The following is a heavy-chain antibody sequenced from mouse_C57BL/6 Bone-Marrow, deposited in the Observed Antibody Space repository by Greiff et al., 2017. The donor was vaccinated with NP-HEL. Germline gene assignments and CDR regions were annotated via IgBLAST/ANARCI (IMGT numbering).Heavy chain of an antibody. D-gene: IGHD2-2*01. CDR1: GYTFTSYW. J-gene: IGHJ1*03. Sequence: QVQLQQPGAELVKPGASVKLSCKASGYTFTSYWMQWVKQRPGQGLEWIGEIDPSDSYTNYNQKFKGKATLTVDTSSSTAYMQLSSLTSEDSAVYYCARRGVTGVYWYFDVWGTGTTVTVSS. CDR3: ARRGVTGVYWYFDV. V-gene: IGHV1-50*01. CDR2: IDPSDSYT.